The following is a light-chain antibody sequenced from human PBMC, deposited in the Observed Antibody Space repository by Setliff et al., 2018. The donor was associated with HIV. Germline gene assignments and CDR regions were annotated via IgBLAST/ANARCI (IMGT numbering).Light chain of an antibody. CDR1: SSDVGRFSL. V-gene: IGLV2-23*02. J-gene: IGLJ1*01. Sequence: QSALPQPASVSGSPGQSITISCTGTSSDVGRFSLVSWYQQEPGKAPKLIIYEVTKRPSGISDRFSGSKSGNTASLSISGLQTEDEADYYCCSYASSQTYVFGIGTKGTVL. CDR2: EVT. CDR3: CSYASSQTYV.